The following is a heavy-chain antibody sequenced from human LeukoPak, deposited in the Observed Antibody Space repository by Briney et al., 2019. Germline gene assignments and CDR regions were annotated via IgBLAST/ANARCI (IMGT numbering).Heavy chain of an antibody. J-gene: IGHJ4*02. CDR2: VYYSGST. CDR1: GGSISSSSYY. V-gene: IGHV4-39*01. CDR3: ARHKRPARYSTGWYMDY. Sequence: SETLSLTCTVSGGSISSSSYYLGWIRHPPGKGLEWIGSVYYSGSTYYNPSLKSRVTISVDTSKNQFSLKLSSVTAADTAVYYCARHKRPARYSTGWYMDYWGQGTLVTVSS. D-gene: IGHD6-19*01.